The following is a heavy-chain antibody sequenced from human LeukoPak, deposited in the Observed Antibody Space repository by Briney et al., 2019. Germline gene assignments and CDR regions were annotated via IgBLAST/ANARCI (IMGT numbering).Heavy chain of an antibody. CDR3: ARILCCAKFAYSSGRGYAFYI. CDR1: GYTFTSYA. V-gene: IGHV1-3*01. CDR2: INAGNGNT. J-gene: IGHJ3*02. D-gene: IGHD6-19*01. Sequence: ASVKVSCKASGYTFTSYAMHWVRQAPGQRLEWMGWINAGNGNTKYSQKFQGRVTITRDKSASTAYMDLSSLRSEDTAVYYCARILCCAKFAYSSGRGYAFYIWGPGTTVTASS.